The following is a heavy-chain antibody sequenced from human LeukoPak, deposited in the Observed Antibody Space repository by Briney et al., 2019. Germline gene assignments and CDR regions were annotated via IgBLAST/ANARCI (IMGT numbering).Heavy chain of an antibody. V-gene: IGHV3-53*01. CDR1: GFSVSNNY. J-gene: IGHJ4*02. D-gene: IGHD3-3*01. CDR3: AGGRGLGVVSPYFDY. CDR2: IYGDGRT. Sequence: PGGSLRLSCVVSGFSVSNNYIIWVRQAPGNGLERVSVIYGDGRTSHSASVGGRFTISRDNSKNIVSLQMNNLRAEDTAVYYCAGGRGLGVVSPYFDYWGQGTLVTVSS.